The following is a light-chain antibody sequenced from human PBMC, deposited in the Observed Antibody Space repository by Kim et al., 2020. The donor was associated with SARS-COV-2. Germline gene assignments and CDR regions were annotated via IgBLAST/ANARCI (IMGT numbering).Light chain of an antibody. J-gene: IGLJ3*02. CDR3: AAWADRLSGWV. CDR2: KND. V-gene: IGLV1-47*01. Sequence: GQKVTISCSGSSSNVGSRFLYWSQQLPDTAPSLLIYKNDRRSSGVPVRFSGSKSGTTASLAISGLRSEDEADYYCAAWADRLSGWVFGGGTQLTVL. CDR1: SSNVGSRF.